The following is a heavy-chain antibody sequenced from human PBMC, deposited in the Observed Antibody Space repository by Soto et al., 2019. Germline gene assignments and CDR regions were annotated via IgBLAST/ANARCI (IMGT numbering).Heavy chain of an antibody. D-gene: IGHD3-16*02. CDR2: IDPSDSYT. Sequence: GESLKISCKGSGYSFTSYWISWVRQMPGKGLEWMGRIDPSDSYTNYSPSFQGHVTISADKSISTAYLQWSSLKASDTAMYYCARRRYVWGSYRYTPYYYYGMDVWGQGTTVTVCS. J-gene: IGHJ6*02. V-gene: IGHV5-10-1*01. CDR1: GYSFTSYW. CDR3: ARRRYVWGSYRYTPYYYYGMDV.